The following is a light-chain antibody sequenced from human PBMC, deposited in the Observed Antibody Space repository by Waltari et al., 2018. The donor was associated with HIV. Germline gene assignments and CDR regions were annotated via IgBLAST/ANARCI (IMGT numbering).Light chain of an antibody. V-gene: IGLV1-47*01. Sequence: QSVLTQPPSASGTPGQRVTISCSGSSSNIGSTSVYWYQQLPGMAPKLLIYRNNSRPSGVPDLFSGSKFCNTAALTFAGLQAEDEGYYFCSSYSGRNRSVIFGGVTRVTVL. CDR1: SSNIGSTS. CDR3: SSYSGRNRSVI. J-gene: IGLJ2*01. CDR2: RNN.